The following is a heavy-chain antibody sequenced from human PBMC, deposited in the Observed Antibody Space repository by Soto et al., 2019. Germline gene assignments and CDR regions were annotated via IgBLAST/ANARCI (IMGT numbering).Heavy chain of an antibody. CDR1: GFTFDDYG. V-gene: IGHV3-20*04. J-gene: IGHJ3*02. CDR2: INRNGGST. CDR3: ARQGRDAFDI. Sequence: PGVSLRLSCAASGFTFDDYGMSWVRQGPGKGLEWVSGINRNGGSTGYADSVQGRFSISRDNGKKSLYLQMNSLRVEDTALYYCARQGRDAFDIWGQGTMVTVSS.